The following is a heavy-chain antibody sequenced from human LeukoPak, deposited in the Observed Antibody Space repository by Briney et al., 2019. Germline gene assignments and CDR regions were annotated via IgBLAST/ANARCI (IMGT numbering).Heavy chain of an antibody. J-gene: IGHJ4*02. V-gene: IGHV1-18*01. CDR3: ARDPGPYDSSGYYSS. Sequence: ASVKVSSKPSGYTSTSYGISRVRQAPGQGLESMGWISAYNGNTNYAQKLQGRVTMTTDTSTSTAYMELRSLRSDDTAVYYCARDPGPYDSSGYYSSWGQGTLVTVYS. CDR1: GYTSTSYG. D-gene: IGHD3-22*01. CDR2: ISAYNGNT.